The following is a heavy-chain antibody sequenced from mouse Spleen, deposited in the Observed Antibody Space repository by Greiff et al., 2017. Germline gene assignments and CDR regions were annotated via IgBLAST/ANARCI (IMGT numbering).Heavy chain of an antibody. J-gene: IGHJ2*01. CDR1: GYTFTSYW. D-gene: IGHD1-1*01. CDR2: IDPSDSYT. V-gene: IGHV1-69*01. CDR3: ARKRDLTVVPLDY. Sequence: QVQLQQPGAELVMPGASVKLSCKASGYTFTSYWMHWVKQRPGQGLEWIGEIDPSDSYTNYNQKFKGKATLTVDKSSSTAYMQLSSLTSEDSAVYYCARKRDLTVVPLDYWGQGTTLTVSS.